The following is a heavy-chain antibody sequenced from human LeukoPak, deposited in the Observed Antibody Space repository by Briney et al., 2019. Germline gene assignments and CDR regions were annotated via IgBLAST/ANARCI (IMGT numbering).Heavy chain of an antibody. CDR1: GFTFDDYA. CDR3: AKDISFGDSSGYVDY. CDR2: ISWNSGSI. D-gene: IGHD3-22*01. V-gene: IGHV3-9*01. J-gene: IGHJ4*02. Sequence: PGRSLRLSCAASGFTFDDYAMHWVRQAPGKGLEWVSGISWNSGSIGYADSVKGQFTISRDNAKNSLYLQMNSLRAEDTALYYCAKDISFGDSSGYVDYWGQGTLVTVSS.